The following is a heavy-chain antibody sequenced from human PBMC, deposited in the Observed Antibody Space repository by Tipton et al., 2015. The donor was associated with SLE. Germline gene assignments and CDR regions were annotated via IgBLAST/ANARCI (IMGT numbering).Heavy chain of an antibody. V-gene: IGHV4-61*02. Sequence: TLSLTCTVSGGSISSGSYYWSWIRQPAGKGLEWIGRIYTSGSTKYNPSLKSRVTISIDTSKNQFSLKLSSVTAADTAVYYCASARRDWDSYYYYYYYMDVWGKGTTVTVSS. D-gene: IGHD3/OR15-3a*01. CDR3: ASARRDWDSYYYYYYYMDV. CDR2: IYTSGST. J-gene: IGHJ6*03. CDR1: GGSISSGSYY.